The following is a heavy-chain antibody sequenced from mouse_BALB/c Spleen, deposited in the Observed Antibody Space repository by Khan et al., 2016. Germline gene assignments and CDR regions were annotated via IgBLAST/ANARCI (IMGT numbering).Heavy chain of an antibody. D-gene: IGHD1-1*01. CDR1: GYTFRSYW. V-gene: IGHV1-9*01. J-gene: IGHJ3*01. CDR3: ARRREYGSGPAWFAY. Sequence: QVQLKQSGVELMKPGASVKISCKATGYTFRSYWIEWVKQRPGHGLEWIGEILPGSGSTNYNEKFKGKATVTAETSSNTAYMQLSSLTSEDSAGYYCARRREYGSGPAWFAYRGPGTPVTVSA. CDR2: ILPGSGST.